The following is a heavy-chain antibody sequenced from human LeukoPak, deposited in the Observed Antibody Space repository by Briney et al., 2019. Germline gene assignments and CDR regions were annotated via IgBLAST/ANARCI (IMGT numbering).Heavy chain of an antibody. D-gene: IGHD6-19*01. CDR3: AKDGSGWYVPHFDY. J-gene: IGHJ4*02. Sequence: GGSLRLSCAASGFTFSSYAMSWVRQAPGKGLEWVSAISGSGGSTYYANSVKGRFTISRDNSKNTLYLQMNSLRAEDTAVYYCAKDGSGWYVPHFDYWGQGTLVTVSS. CDR1: GFTFSSYA. CDR2: ISGSGGST. V-gene: IGHV3-23*01.